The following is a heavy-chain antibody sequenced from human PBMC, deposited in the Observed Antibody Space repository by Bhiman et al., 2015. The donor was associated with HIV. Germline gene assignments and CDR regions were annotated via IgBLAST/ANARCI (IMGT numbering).Heavy chain of an antibody. J-gene: IGHJ4*02. Sequence: EVQLLESGGGLVQPGGSLRLSCAASGFTFSSYAMSWVRLAPGKGLEWVSAISGSDGNTYYADSVKGRFTISRDNSKNTLYLQMNSLRAEDTAVYYCASLRTTSSYGPVDYWGQGTLVTVSS. CDR2: ISGSDGNT. V-gene: IGHV3-23*01. CDR1: GFTFSSYA. CDR3: ASLRTTSSYGPVDY. D-gene: IGHD2-2*01.